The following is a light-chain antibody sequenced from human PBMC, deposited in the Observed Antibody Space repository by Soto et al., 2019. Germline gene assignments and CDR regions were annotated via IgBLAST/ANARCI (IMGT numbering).Light chain of an antibody. CDR3: QVWDSSTARV. CDR2: RDS. CDR1: NIGSKN. J-gene: IGLJ3*02. V-gene: IGLV3-9*01. Sequence: SYELTQPLSVSVALGQTARITCGGNNIGSKNVHWYQQKQGQAPVLVIYRDSNRPSGLPERFSGSNSGNTATLTISRAQAGDEADYYCQVWDSSTARVFGGGTKLTVL.